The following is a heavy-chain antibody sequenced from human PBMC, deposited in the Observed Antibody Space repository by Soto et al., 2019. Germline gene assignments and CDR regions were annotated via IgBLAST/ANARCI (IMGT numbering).Heavy chain of an antibody. CDR1: GYRFTTYG. V-gene: IGHV1-18*01. CDR3: ARVRFGDPFDF. J-gene: IGHJ4*02. CDR2: FNPDNQNT. Sequence: GASVEVSCKVSGYRFTTYGINWVRQAPGQGLEWVGWFNPDNQNTNYAQKFQDRVSLTTDSSTNTAYMELRDLRSDDTAVYYCARVRFGDPFDFWGQGSLVTVSS. D-gene: IGHD3-16*01.